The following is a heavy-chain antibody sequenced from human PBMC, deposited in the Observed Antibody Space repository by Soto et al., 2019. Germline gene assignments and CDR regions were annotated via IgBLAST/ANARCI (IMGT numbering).Heavy chain of an antibody. Sequence: PGESLKISCKGSGYSFTSYWIGWVRQMPGKDLEWMGIIYPGDSDTRYSPSFQGQVTISADKSISTAYLQWSSLKASDTAMYYCARHGQYYDFWSGYYDNWFEPWGQGTLVTVSS. CDR3: ARHGQYYDFWSGYYDNWFEP. D-gene: IGHD3-3*01. CDR1: GYSFTSYW. CDR2: IYPGDSDT. V-gene: IGHV5-51*01. J-gene: IGHJ5*02.